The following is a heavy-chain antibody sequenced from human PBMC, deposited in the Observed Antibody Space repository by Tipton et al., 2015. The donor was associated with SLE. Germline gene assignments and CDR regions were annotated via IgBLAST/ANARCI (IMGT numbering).Heavy chain of an antibody. CDR2: IRYDGSNK. D-gene: IGHD5-24*01. CDR1: GFTFSSYS. V-gene: IGHV3-30*02. J-gene: IGHJ4*02. Sequence: SLRLSCAASGFTFSSYSMNWVRQAPGKGLEWVAFIRYDGSNKYYADSVKGRFTISRDNSKNTLYLQMNSLRAEDTAVYYCAKLGDGYNSKRFDYWGQGTLVTVSS. CDR3: AKLGDGYNSKRFDY.